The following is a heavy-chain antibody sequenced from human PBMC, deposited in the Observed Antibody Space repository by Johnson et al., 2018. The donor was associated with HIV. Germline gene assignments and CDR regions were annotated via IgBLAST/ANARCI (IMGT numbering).Heavy chain of an antibody. D-gene: IGHD3-22*01. CDR2: IYSGGST. J-gene: IGHJ3*02. CDR1: GFTVSSNY. Sequence: VQLVESGGGLVQPGGSLRLSCAASGFTVSSNYMSWVRQAPGKGLEWVSVIYSGGSTYYADSVKGRFTISRDNSKNTLYLQMNSLRAEDTAGYYCARGARRSTMIVVVNKAFEIWGQGTMVTVSS. V-gene: IGHV3-66*02. CDR3: ARGARRSTMIVVVNKAFEI.